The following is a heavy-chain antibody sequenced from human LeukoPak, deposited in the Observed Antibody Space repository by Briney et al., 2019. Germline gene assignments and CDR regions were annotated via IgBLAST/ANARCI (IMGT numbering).Heavy chain of an antibody. J-gene: IGHJ4*02. Sequence: SETLSLTCTVSGGSISNYFWGWIRQTPEKGLEYIGHIYYTGITDYNPSLKSRVTMSVDTSKNQFSLRLSSVTAADTAVYYCARQGDCSGGSCSRGVYFDYWGQGTLVTVSS. V-gene: IGHV4-59*08. CDR3: ARQGDCSGGSCSRGVYFDY. CDR2: IYYTGIT. D-gene: IGHD2-15*01. CDR1: GGSISNYF.